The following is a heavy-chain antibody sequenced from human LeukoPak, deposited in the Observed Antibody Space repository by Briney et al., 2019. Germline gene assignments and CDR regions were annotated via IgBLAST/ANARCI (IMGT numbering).Heavy chain of an antibody. D-gene: IGHD1-26*01. CDR1: GFTFSNYA. Sequence: PGGSLRLSCAASGFTFSNYAMSWVRQAPGKGLEWVSSISGSGDSTRYADSVRGRFTVSRDNSKNTLYLQMNSLRAEDTAVYYCAGDYGRDFDYWGQGTLVTVSS. V-gene: IGHV3-23*01. CDR3: AGDYGRDFDY. J-gene: IGHJ4*02. CDR2: ISGSGDST.